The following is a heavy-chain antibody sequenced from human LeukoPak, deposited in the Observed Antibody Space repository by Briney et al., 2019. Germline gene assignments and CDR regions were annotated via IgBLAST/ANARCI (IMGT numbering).Heavy chain of an antibody. V-gene: IGHV3-23*01. CDR3: AKRSDYGGNWNYFDY. J-gene: IGHJ4*02. Sequence: PGGSLRLSCAASGFTFSTYGMSWVRQAPGKGLELVSATSARGGSTYYSDSVKGRFTISRDNSKNTLYLQMNSLRAEDTAVYYCAKRSDYGGNWNYFDYWGQGSLVTVSS. CDR1: GFTFSTYG. CDR2: TSARGGST. D-gene: IGHD4-23*01.